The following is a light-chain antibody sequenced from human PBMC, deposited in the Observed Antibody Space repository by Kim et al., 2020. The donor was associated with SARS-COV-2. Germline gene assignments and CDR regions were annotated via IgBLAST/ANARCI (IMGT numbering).Light chain of an antibody. CDR2: GKN. J-gene: IGLJ2*01. Sequence: LGQTVRITCQGDSLRSYYASWYQQKPGQAPVLVIYGKNNRPSGIPDRFSGSSAGNTASLTITGAQAEDEADYYCNSRDTSGTHHVVFGGGTKLTAL. V-gene: IGLV3-19*01. CDR1: SLRSYY. CDR3: NSRDTSGTHHVV.